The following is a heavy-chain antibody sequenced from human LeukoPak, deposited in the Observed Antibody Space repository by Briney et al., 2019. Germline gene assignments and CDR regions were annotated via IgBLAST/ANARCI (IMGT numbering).Heavy chain of an antibody. CDR2: INHSGST. CDR1: GGSFSGYY. J-gene: IGHJ3*02. D-gene: IGHD3-10*01. CDR3: ASAYGSGSYYAGWTDAFDI. V-gene: IGHV4-34*01. Sequence: SETLSLTCAVYGGSFSGYYWSWIRQPPGKGLEWIGEINHSGSTNYNPSLKSRVAISVDTSKNQFSLKLSSVTAADTAVYYCASAYGSGSYYAGWTDAFDIWGQGTMVTVSS.